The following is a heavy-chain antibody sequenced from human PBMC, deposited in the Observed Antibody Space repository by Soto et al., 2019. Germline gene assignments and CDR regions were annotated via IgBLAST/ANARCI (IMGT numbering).Heavy chain of an antibody. D-gene: IGHD4-17*01. CDR3: ARGRGDYLNWFDP. V-gene: IGHV4-31*03. CDR2: IYYSGST. CDR1: GGSISSGGYY. J-gene: IGHJ5*02. Sequence: SETLSLTCTVSGGSISSGGYYWSWIRQHPGKGLEWIGYIYYSGSTYYNPSLKSRVTISVDTSKNQFSLKLSSVTAADTAVYYYARGRGDYLNWFDPWGQGTLVTVSS.